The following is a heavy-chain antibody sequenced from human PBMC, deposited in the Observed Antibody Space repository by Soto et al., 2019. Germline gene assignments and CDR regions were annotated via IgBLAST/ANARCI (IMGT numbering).Heavy chain of an antibody. J-gene: IGHJ6*02. CDR2: IIPIFGTA. V-gene: IGHV1-69*13. D-gene: IGHD6-19*01. CDR1: GGTFSSYA. Sequence: RASVKVSCKASGGTFSSYAISWVRQAPGQGLEWMGGIIPIFGTANYAQKFQGRVTITADESTSTAYMELSSLRSEDTAVYYCASQEWDSSGWGYYYYGMDVWGQGTTVTVSS. CDR3: ASQEWDSSGWGYYYYGMDV.